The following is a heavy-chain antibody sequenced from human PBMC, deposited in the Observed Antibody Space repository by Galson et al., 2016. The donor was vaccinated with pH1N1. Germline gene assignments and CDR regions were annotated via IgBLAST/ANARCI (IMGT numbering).Heavy chain of an antibody. J-gene: IGHJ3*02. V-gene: IGHV1-18*01. D-gene: IGHD2-8*01. Sequence: SVKVSCKASGYTFTIYGISWVRQAPGQGLEWMGWISPYSGNTKYAQKVQGRVTMTTEKSTGTTYMELRSLTSDDTAVYFCARALRPVCTPSEAFDIWGQGTMVTVSS. CDR3: ARALRPVCTPSEAFDI. CDR1: GYTFTIYG. CDR2: ISPYSGNT.